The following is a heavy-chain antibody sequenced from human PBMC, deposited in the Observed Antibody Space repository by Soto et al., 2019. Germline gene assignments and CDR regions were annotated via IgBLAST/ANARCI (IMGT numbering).Heavy chain of an antibody. J-gene: IGHJ4*02. Sequence: GASVKVSCKASGFTFTSSAVQWVRQARGQCLEWIGWIVVGSGNTNYAQKFQERVTITRDMSTSTAYMELSSLRSEDTAVYYCAQSKKGVTPIGYWGQGTLVTVSS. D-gene: IGHD4-4*01. V-gene: IGHV1-58*01. CDR2: IVVGSGNT. CDR1: GFTFTSSA. CDR3: AQSKKGVTPIGY.